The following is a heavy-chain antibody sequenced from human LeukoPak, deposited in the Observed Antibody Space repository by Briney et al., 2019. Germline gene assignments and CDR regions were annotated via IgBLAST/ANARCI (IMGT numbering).Heavy chain of an antibody. V-gene: IGHV4-59*01. CDR1: GGSISSCY. J-gene: IGHJ4*02. CDR3: ARARVVSSGWYPYYFDY. Sequence: PSETLSLTCTVSGGSISSCYWSWIRQPPGKGLEWIGYIYYSGSTNYNPSLKSRVTISVDTSKNQFSLKLSSVTAADTAVYYCARARVVSSGWYPYYFDYWGQGTLVTVSS. CDR2: IYYSGST. D-gene: IGHD6-19*01.